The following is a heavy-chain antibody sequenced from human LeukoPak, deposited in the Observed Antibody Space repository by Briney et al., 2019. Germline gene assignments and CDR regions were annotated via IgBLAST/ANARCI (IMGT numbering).Heavy chain of an antibody. CDR2: IWYDGSNK. CDR1: GFTFSSYG. D-gene: IGHD2-2*01. CDR3: ARAETGDIVVVPAVSPLDY. J-gene: IGHJ4*02. V-gene: IGHV3-33*01. Sequence: PGRSLRLSCAASGFTFSSYGMHWVSQAPGKGLEWVAVIWYDGSNKFYADSVKGRFTISRDNSKNTLYLQMNSLRAEDTAVYYCARAETGDIVVVPAVSPLDYWGQGTLVTVSS.